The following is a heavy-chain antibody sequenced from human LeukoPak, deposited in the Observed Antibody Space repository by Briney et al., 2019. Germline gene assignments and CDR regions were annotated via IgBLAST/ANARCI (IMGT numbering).Heavy chain of an antibody. CDR2: INPNSGGT. J-gene: IGHJ4*02. V-gene: IGHV1-2*02. CDR1: GYTFTSYG. Sequence: ASVKVSCKASGYTFTSYGISWVRQAPGQGLEWMGWINPNSGGTNYAQKFQGRVTMTRDTSISTAYMELSRLRSDDTAVYYCARAGAVRDYFDYWGQGTLVTVSS. D-gene: IGHD4-11*01. CDR3: ARAGAVRDYFDY.